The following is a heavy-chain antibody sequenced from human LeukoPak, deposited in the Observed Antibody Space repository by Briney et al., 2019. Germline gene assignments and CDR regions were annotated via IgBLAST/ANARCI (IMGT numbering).Heavy chain of an antibody. CDR2: IGENSGDT. Sequence: PGGSLRLSCAASGFTFSSYSMNWVRQPPGKGLEWLSYIGENSGDTDYADSVKGRFTISRDNAKNSLYLQMNSLRAEDTAVYYCAELGITMIGGVWGKGTTVTISS. J-gene: IGHJ6*04. CDR1: GFTFSSYS. D-gene: IGHD3-10*02. CDR3: AELGITMIGGV. V-gene: IGHV3-21*01.